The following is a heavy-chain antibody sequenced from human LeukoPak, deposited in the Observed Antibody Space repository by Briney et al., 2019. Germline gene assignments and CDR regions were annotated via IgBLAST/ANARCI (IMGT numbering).Heavy chain of an antibody. CDR1: GGSFSSYI. CDR2: ITYSGAT. Sequence: SETLSLTCTVSGGSFSSYIWSWIRQPAGKGLEWIGYITYSGATYYNSSLKSRVTMSLDTSRNEFSLDLNSATAADTAVYYCAGHTGGTTRDYWGQGTLVTVFS. D-gene: IGHD1-1*01. V-gene: IGHV4-59*08. CDR3: AGHTGGTTRDY. J-gene: IGHJ4*02.